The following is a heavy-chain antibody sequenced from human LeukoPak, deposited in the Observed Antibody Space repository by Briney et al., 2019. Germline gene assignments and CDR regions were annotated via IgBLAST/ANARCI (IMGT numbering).Heavy chain of an antibody. D-gene: IGHD7-27*01. Sequence: PSETLSLTCAVYGGSFSGYYWSWIRQPPGKGLEWIGEINHSGSTNYNPSLKSRVTISVDTSKNQFSLKLSSVTAADTAVYYCARRPFYTIKYGDVFDYWGQGTLATVSS. V-gene: IGHV4-34*01. CDR2: INHSGST. CDR1: GGSFSGYY. CDR3: ARRPFYTIKYGDVFDY. J-gene: IGHJ4*02.